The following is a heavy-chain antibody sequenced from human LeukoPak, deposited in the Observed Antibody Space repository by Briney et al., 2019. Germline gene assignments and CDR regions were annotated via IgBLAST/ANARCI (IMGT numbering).Heavy chain of an antibody. J-gene: IGHJ4*02. CDR1: GFTFSSYA. D-gene: IGHD6-19*01. CDR3: ASSSIAVAPDY. Sequence: GGSLRLSCAASGFTFSSYAMLWVRQAPGKGLEWVAVISYDGSNKYYADSVKGRFTISRDNSKNTLYLQMNSLRAEDTAVYYCASSSIAVAPDYWGQGTLVTVSS. CDR2: ISYDGSNK. V-gene: IGHV3-30*04.